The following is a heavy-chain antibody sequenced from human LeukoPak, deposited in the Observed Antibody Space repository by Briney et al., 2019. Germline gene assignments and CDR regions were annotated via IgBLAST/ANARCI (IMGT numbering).Heavy chain of an antibody. CDR3: ARGYYDFWSGYYSILYYYMDV. CDR2: ISAYNGNT. D-gene: IGHD3-3*01. V-gene: IGHV1-18*01. Sequence: ASVKVSCKASGYTFTSYGISWVRQAPGQGLEWMGWISAYNGNTNYAQKLQGRVTMTTDTSTSTAYMELRSLRPDDTAVYYCARGYYDFWSGYYSILYYYMDVWGKGTTVTVSS. CDR1: GYTFTSYG. J-gene: IGHJ6*03.